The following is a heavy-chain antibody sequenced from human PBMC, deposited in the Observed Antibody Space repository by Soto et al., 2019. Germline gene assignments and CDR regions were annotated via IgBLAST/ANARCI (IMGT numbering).Heavy chain of an antibody. Sequence: SETLSLTCTVSGGSISSGDYYWSWIRQHPGKGLEWIGYIYHSGSTYYNPSLKSRVTISVDTSKNQFSLKLSSVTAADTAVYYCARHDYGGFGLWGQGTLVTVSS. CDR2: IYHSGST. CDR3: ARHDYGGFGL. D-gene: IGHD4-17*01. V-gene: IGHV4-39*01. J-gene: IGHJ4*02. CDR1: GGSISSGDYY.